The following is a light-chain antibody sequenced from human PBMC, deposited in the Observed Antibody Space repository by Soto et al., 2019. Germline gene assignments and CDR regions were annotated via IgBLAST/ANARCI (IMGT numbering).Light chain of an antibody. CDR3: SSYAGSNSV. Sequence: QSALTQPPSASGSPGQSVTISCTGTSSDVGGYNYVSWYQQHPGKAPKLMIYEVSKRPSGVPDRFSGSKSGNTASLTVSGLQAEDEADYYCSSYAGSNSVFGTMTMVTDL. V-gene: IGLV2-8*01. J-gene: IGLJ1*01. CDR1: SSDVGGYNY. CDR2: EVS.